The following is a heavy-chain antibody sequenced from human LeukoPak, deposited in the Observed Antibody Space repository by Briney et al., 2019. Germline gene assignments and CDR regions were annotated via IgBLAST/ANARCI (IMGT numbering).Heavy chain of an antibody. CDR3: AKDRVTMIVVVNTYYFDY. Sequence: GGSLRLSCAASRFTFSSYGMRWVRQAPGKGLEWVAFIRYDGSNKYYADSVKGRSTISRDNSKNTLYLQMNSLRAEDTAVYYCAKDRVTMIVVVNTYYFDYWGQGTLVSVSS. CDR1: RFTFSSYG. D-gene: IGHD3-22*01. V-gene: IGHV3-30*02. CDR2: IRYDGSNK. J-gene: IGHJ4*02.